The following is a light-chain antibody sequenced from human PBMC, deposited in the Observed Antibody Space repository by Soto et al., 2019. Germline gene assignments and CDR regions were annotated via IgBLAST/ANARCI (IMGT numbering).Light chain of an antibody. CDR1: QSVSSY. J-gene: IGKJ5*01. V-gene: IGKV3-11*01. CDR3: QQRSNWPPRIT. Sequence: EIVLTQSPATLSLSPGERATLSCRASQSVSSYLAWYQQKPGQAPRLLIYDASNRATGIPARFSGSGSGTDFTLTISSLEPEDFAVYYCQQRSNWPPRITFGQGTRQEIK. CDR2: DAS.